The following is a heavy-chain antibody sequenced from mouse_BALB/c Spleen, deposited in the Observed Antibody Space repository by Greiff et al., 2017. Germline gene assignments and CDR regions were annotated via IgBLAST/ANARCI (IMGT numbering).Heavy chain of an antibody. V-gene: IGHV1-7*01. CDR2: INPSTGYT. CDR1: GYTFTSYW. Sequence: QVQLQQSGAELAKPGASVKMSCKASGYTFTSYWMHWVKQRPGQGLEWIGYINPSTGYTEYNQKFKDKATLTADKSASTAYMQLSSLASEDSAVEYCARELRGDYWGQGTTLTVSS. CDR3: ARELRGDY. J-gene: IGHJ2*01. D-gene: IGHD2-4*01.